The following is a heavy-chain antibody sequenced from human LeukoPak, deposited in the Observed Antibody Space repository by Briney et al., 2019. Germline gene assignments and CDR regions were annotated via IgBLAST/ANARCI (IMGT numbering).Heavy chain of an antibody. V-gene: IGHV3-66*01. CDR2: IYSGGST. D-gene: IGHD6-13*01. Sequence: PGGSLRLSCAASGLTVSRNYMNWVRQAPGMGLEWVAVIYSGGSTYYADSVKDRFTISRDNSKNTLYLQMNSLRAEDTAVYYCAKEGYSSSWYSGSYFDYWGQGTLVTVSS. CDR1: GLTVSRNY. CDR3: AKEGYSSSWYSGSYFDY. J-gene: IGHJ4*02.